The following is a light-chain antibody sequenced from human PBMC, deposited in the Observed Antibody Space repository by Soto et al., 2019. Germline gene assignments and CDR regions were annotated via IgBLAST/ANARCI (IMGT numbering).Light chain of an antibody. Sequence: SYELTQPPSVSVSPGQTASITCSGDKLGDKYACWYQQKPGQSPVLVIYQDSKRPSGIPERFSGSNSGNTATLTISGTQAMDEADYYCQAWDSSTAEGFGGGTKVTV. CDR1: KLGDKY. V-gene: IGLV3-1*01. CDR3: QAWDSSTAEG. CDR2: QDS. J-gene: IGLJ2*01.